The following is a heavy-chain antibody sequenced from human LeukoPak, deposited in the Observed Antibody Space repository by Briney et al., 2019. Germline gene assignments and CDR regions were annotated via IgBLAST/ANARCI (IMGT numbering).Heavy chain of an antibody. CDR3: ARETSGYSSNFDY. Sequence: SETLSLTCTVSDGSIGGYYWSWIRQPPGKRLEWIGYISYSGSTSYNPSLRSRVTISLDSSKSQFSLKLSSVTAADTAVFYCARETSGYSSNFDYWGQGALVTVSS. CDR1: DGSIGGYY. V-gene: IGHV4-59*01. CDR2: ISYSGST. J-gene: IGHJ4*02. D-gene: IGHD6-19*01.